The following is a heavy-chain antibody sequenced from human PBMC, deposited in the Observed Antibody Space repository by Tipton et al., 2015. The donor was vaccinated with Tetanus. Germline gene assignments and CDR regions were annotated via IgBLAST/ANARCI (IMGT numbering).Heavy chain of an antibody. D-gene: IGHD6-19*01. J-gene: IGHJ4*02. CDR3: ARWIAVTGTDFDF. V-gene: IGHV4-39*01. CDR2: MFYSGTT. Sequence: GLVKPSETLSLTCNVSGGSISRSAHYWGWIRQSPGKGLEWIGNMFYSGTTYYNPSLKSRVTISVDTSKNQFSLKLTSVTAADTAVYYCARWIAVTGTDFDFWGQGTLVTVSS. CDR1: GGSISRSAHY.